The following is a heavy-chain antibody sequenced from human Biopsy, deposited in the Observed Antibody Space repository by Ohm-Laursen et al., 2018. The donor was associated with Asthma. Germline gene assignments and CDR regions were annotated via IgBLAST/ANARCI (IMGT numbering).Heavy chain of an antibody. CDR1: GFSFSNFA. D-gene: IGHD1-1*01. Sequence: RFLRLSCSASGFSFSNFAIHWVRQAPGKGLEWAGVISKDASTQDYADSVKGRFTMARDNSKNTLDLQMNSLREEDTAVYYCVRDGTDDAFDIWGQGTVVSVSS. V-gene: IGHV3-30*01. J-gene: IGHJ3*02. CDR2: ISKDASTQ. CDR3: VRDGTDDAFDI.